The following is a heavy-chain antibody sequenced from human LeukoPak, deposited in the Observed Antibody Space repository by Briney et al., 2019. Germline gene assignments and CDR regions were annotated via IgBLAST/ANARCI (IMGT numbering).Heavy chain of an antibody. V-gene: IGHV1-2*02. D-gene: IGHD1-26*01. CDR2: INPNSGGT. J-gene: IGHJ3*02. CDR3: ARDRPDIVGATMVGRQDAFDI. Sequence: RASVKVSCTASGYTFTGYYMHWVRQAPGQGLEWMGWINPNSGGTNYAQKFQGRVTMTRDTSISTAYMELSRLRSDDTAVYYCARDRPDIVGATMVGRQDAFDIWGQGTMVTVSS. CDR1: GYTFTGYY.